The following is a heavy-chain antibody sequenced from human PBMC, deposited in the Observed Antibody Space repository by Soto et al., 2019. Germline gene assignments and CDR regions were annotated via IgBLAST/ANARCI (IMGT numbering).Heavy chain of an antibody. CDR1: GFTFSSYW. Sequence: PGGSLRLSCAASGFTFSSYWMSWVRQAPGKGLEWVADVRGSGSGKYYADSVKGRFTISRDNSKNTLYLQMNSLRAEDTAVYYCAKDIVVVPAAIDAFDIWGQGTMVTVSS. J-gene: IGHJ3*02. CDR3: AKDIVVVPAAIDAFDI. V-gene: IGHV3-23*01. CDR2: VRGSGSGK. D-gene: IGHD2-2*02.